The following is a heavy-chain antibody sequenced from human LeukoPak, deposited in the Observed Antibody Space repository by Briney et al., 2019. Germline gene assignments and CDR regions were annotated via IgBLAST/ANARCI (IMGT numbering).Heavy chain of an antibody. V-gene: IGHV3-74*01. CDR3: ASGLVRGVPDY. Sequence: GGSLRLSCAASGFTFSSYWMHWVRQAPGKGLVWVSRINSDGSSTSYADSVKGRFTISRDNAKNTLYLQMNSLRAEDTAVYYCASGLVRGVPDYWGQGTLVTVSS. J-gene: IGHJ4*02. CDR2: INSDGSST. D-gene: IGHD3-10*01. CDR1: GFTFSSYW.